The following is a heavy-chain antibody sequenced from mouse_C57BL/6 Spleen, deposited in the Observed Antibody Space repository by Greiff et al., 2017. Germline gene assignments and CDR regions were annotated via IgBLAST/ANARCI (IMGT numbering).Heavy chain of an antibody. CDR1: GFTFSDYY. Sequence: EVKLMESEGGLVQPGSSMKLSCTASGFTFSDYYMAWVRQVPEKGLEWVANINYDGSSTYYLDSLKSRFIISRDNAKNSLYLQMSSLKSEDTSTYYCSSLNWYYFDYWGQGTTLTVSS. V-gene: IGHV5-16*01. D-gene: IGHD4-1*01. CDR2: INYDGSST. CDR3: SSLNWYYFDY. J-gene: IGHJ2*01.